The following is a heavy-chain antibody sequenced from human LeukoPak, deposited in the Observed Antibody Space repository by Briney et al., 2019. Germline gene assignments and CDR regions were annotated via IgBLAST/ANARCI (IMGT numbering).Heavy chain of an antibody. V-gene: IGHV4-59*02. J-gene: IGHJ4*02. CDR2: IYYSGST. D-gene: IGHD3-9*01. Sequence: PSETLSLTCTVSGGSVSYYYWSWLRQPPGKGLEWIAYIYYSGSTNYNPSLRSRVTISVDTSKNQVSLKLSSVTAADTAVYYCARILTGLFDYWGQGILVTISS. CDR3: ARILTGLFDY. CDR1: GGSVSYYY.